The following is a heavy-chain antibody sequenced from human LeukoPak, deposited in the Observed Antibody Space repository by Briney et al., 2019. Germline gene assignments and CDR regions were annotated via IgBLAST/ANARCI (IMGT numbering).Heavy chain of an antibody. CDR3: ARKRVVVTEDAFDI. Sequence: SETLSLTCTVSGGSISSYYWSWIRQPPGKGLEWIGYIYYSGSTNYNPSLKSRVTISVDTSKSQFSLKLSSVTAADTAVYYCARKRVVVTEDAFDIWGQGTMVTVSS. J-gene: IGHJ3*02. CDR2: IYYSGST. V-gene: IGHV4-59*01. CDR1: GGSISSYY. D-gene: IGHD3-22*01.